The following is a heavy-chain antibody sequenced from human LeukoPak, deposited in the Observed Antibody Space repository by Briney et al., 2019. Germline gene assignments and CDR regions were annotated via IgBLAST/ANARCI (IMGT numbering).Heavy chain of an antibody. CDR2: IYYSGST. V-gene: IGHV4-59*01. CDR3: ARGGLFDFDY. Sequence: SETLSLTCTVSGGSMSSYYWNWIRQPPGKGLEWIGYIYYSGSTNYNPSLKSRVTILVDTSKNQFSLKLSSVTAADTAVYYCARGGLFDFDYWGQGTLVTVSS. J-gene: IGHJ4*02. D-gene: IGHD2-21*01. CDR1: GGSMSSYY.